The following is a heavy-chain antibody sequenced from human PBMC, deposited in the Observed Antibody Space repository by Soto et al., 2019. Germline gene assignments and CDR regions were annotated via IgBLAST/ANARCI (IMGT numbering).Heavy chain of an antibody. CDR3: ARVPLGYRGFDP. J-gene: IGHJ5*02. Sequence: EVQLVESGGGLVKPGGSLRLSCAASGFTFSSYSMNWVRQAPGKGLEWVSSISSSSSYIYYADSVKGRFTISRDNAKNSLYLQMNSLRAEDTAVYYCARVPLGYRGFDPWGQGTLVTVSS. CDR1: GFTFSSYS. V-gene: IGHV3-21*01. CDR2: ISSSSSYI. D-gene: IGHD2-15*01.